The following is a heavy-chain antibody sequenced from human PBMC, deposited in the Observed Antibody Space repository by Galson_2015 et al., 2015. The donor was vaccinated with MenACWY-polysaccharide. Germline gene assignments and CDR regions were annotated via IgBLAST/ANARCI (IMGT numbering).Heavy chain of an antibody. CDR3: AKTRSGTTGSLKNWFDS. V-gene: IGHV3-23*01. CDR1: GFTFSSYA. J-gene: IGHJ5*01. CDR2: ISGTSRST. Sequence: SLRLSCAASGFTFSSYAMSWVRQAPGKGLEWVSGISGTSRSTYYADSVKGRFTVSRDNFKNTLYLRMNSLRAEDAAVYYCAKTRSGTTGSLKNWFDSWGQGTLVTVSS. D-gene: IGHD1-7*01.